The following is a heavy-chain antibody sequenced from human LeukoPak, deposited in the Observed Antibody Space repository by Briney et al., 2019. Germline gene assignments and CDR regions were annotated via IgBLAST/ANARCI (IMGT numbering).Heavy chain of an antibody. J-gene: IGHJ5*02. CDR2: INHSGST. D-gene: IGHD3-3*01. CDR3: GRGRLITFFGNGFDP. V-gene: IGHV4-34*01. Sequence: SETLSLTCAVYGGSFSGYYWSWIRQPPGKGLEWIGEINHSGSTNYNPSLKSRVTISVDTSKNQFSLKLSSVTAADTAVYYCGRGRLITFFGNGFDPGGRGPLVPVSS. CDR1: GGSFSGYY.